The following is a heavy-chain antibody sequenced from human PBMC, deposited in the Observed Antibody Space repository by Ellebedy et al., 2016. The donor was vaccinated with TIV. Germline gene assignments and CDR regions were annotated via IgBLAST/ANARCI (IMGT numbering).Heavy chain of an antibody. CDR1: GFTFDDYG. CDR2: INWNGGST. J-gene: IGHJ4*02. Sequence: GESLKISCAASGFTFDDYGMSWVRQAPGKGLEWVSGINWNGGSTGYADSVKGRFTISRDTAKNSRYLEMNSLRAEDTAVYYCARTDSGSYYGADYVYWGQGTLVTVSS. CDR3: ARTDSGSYYGADYVY. V-gene: IGHV3-20*04. D-gene: IGHD1-26*01.